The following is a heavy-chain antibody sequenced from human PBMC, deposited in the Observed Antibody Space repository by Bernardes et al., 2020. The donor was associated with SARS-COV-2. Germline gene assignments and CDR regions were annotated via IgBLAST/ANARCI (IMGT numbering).Heavy chain of an antibody. V-gene: IGHV4-59*01. CDR3: ATISRCSGTSCYTGILTY. CDR2: IYYTGTT. CDR1: GASISTYY. J-gene: IGHJ4*02. Sequence: SETLSLTCTVSGASISTYYWSWIRQPPGKGLEWIGYIYYTGTTNYNPSLKSRVTISVDTSKNQFTLNLSSVTAADTAVYYCATISRCSGTSCYTGILTYWGQGTLVTVSS. D-gene: IGHD2-2*02.